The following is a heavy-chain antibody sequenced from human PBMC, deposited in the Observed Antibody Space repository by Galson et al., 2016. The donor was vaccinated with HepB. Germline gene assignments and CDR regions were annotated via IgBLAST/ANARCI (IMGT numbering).Heavy chain of an antibody. CDR3: AITPIASTGAYFDY. D-gene: IGHD1-1*01. V-gene: IGHV4-39*02. CDR2: LYYSGDA. CDR1: GDSFRRTDFS. Sequence: SETLSLTCSVSGDSFRRTDFSFGWIRQPPGKGLEWIGSLYYSGDAFYNPSLKGRVTISIDSSKNLFFLKVNSVTAADTAVYYCAITPIASTGAYFDYWGQGALVPVSS. J-gene: IGHJ4*02.